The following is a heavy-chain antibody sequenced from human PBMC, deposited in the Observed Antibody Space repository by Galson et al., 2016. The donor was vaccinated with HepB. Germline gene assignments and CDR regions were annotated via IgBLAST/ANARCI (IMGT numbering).Heavy chain of an antibody. J-gene: IGHJ6*02. D-gene: IGHD3-3*01. CDR1: GFTFSSYD. Sequence: SLRLSCAASGFTFSSYDMSWVRQAPGKGLEWVSAISGSGGGTYYADSVKGRFTISRDNSKNTLYLQMNSLRAEDTAVYYCAKDLGFLEWLFFDSYYYYGMDVWGQGTTVTVS. CDR2: ISGSGGGT. CDR3: AKDLGFLEWLFFDSYYYYGMDV. V-gene: IGHV3-23*01.